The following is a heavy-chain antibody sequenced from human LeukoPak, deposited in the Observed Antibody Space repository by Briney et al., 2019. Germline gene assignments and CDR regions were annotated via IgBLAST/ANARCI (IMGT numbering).Heavy chain of an antibody. J-gene: IGHJ6*03. CDR3: ARDEDHASGWYHYYYMDV. CDR1: GFTFSNYN. V-gene: IGHV3-21*01. Sequence: PGGSLRLSCADSGFTFSNYNMNWVRQAPGKAMEWVSSITSSGTYTFDADSVKGRFTISRDNAKNSLYLQMNSLRAVDTAVYYCARDEDHASGWYHYYYMDVWGKGTTVTISS. D-gene: IGHD6-19*01. CDR2: ITSSGTYT.